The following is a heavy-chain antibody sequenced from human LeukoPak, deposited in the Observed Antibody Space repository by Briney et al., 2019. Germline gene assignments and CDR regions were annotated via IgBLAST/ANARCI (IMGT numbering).Heavy chain of an antibody. D-gene: IGHD3-10*01. CDR3: ARDVPDSGNYYPDALDM. Sequence: GRSLRLSCAASGFTFTHYGMHWVRQAPGKGLEWVAIIWYDGSYTYYADSVKGRFTISRDNSQSTLYLQMNSLRVEDTAVYSCARDVPDSGNYYPDALDMWGQGTMVTVSS. J-gene: IGHJ3*02. CDR1: GFTFTHYG. V-gene: IGHV3-33*01. CDR2: IWYDGSYT.